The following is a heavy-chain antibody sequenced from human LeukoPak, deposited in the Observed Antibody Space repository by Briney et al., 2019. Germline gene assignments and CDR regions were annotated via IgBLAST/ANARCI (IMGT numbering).Heavy chain of an antibody. J-gene: IGHJ3*02. V-gene: IGHV1-2*02. D-gene: IGHD2-2*03. CDR3: ARGVFGYCSSTGCYAFDI. CDR1: GYTFTGYY. CDR2: INPNSGGT. Sequence: RASVKVSCKASGYTFTGYYMHWVRQAPGQGLEWMGWINPNSGGTNYAQKFQGRVTMTRDTSISTAYMELSRLRSDDTAVYYCARGVFGYCSSTGCYAFDIWGQGTMVTVSS.